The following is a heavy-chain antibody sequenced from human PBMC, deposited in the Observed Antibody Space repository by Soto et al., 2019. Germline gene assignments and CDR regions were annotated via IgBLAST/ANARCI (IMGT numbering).Heavy chain of an antibody. D-gene: IGHD3-22*01. Sequence: GGSLRLSCAASGFTFYNYAMSGVRQAPGKGLEWVSGISGSGSSAYHADSVKGRFTISRDNSNNTLYPQMNSLRAEDTALYYCAKDRYDSSGAYYFDCWGQGTLVTVSS. CDR2: ISGSGSSA. V-gene: IGHV3-23*01. CDR1: GFTFYNYA. J-gene: IGHJ4*02. CDR3: AKDRYDSSGAYYFDC.